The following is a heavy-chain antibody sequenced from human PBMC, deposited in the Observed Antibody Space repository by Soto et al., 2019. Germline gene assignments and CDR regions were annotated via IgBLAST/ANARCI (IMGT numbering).Heavy chain of an antibody. V-gene: IGHV4-31*03. J-gene: IGHJ5*02. D-gene: IGHD3-3*01. CDR3: ARAGVVPNYNWFDP. CDR1: GDSISSGDYY. Sequence: QVQLQESGPGLVQPSQTLSLTCSVSGDSISSGDYYWSWIRQPPGKGLEWIGYIYYTGSTYYNPSLRSRLTLSVDTSKNQFSLRLTSVTAADTAVYYCARAGVVPNYNWFDPWGQGTLVTVSS. CDR2: IYYTGST.